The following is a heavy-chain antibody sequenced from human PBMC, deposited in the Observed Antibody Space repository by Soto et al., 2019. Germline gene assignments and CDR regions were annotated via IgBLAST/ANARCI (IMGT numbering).Heavy chain of an antibody. CDR2: IYYSGST. Sequence: SETLSLTCTVSGGSISSYYWSWIRQPPGKGLEWIGSIYYSGSTYYNLSLKSRVTISVDTSKNQFSLKLSPVTAADTAVYYCSRGNVVAIDYWGQGTLVTVSS. CDR1: GGSISSYY. D-gene: IGHD2-21*01. CDR3: SRGNVVAIDY. V-gene: IGHV4-59*12. J-gene: IGHJ4*02.